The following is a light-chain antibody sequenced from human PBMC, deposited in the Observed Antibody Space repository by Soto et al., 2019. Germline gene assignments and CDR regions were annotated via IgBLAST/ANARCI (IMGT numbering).Light chain of an antibody. V-gene: IGKV3-15*01. J-gene: IGKJ2*01. CDR3: LQYNNWPPYT. CDR2: GAS. CDR1: QSVSSN. Sequence: MVMTQSPATLSVSPGERATLSCRASQSVSSNLAWYQQKPGRAPRLLISGASTRATGVPARFSGSGSGTEFTLTISSLHSEDFAVYYCLQYNNWPPYTFGQGTKLEIK.